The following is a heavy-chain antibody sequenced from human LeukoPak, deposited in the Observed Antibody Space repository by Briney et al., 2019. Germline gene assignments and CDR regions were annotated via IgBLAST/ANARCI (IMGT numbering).Heavy chain of an antibody. Sequence: GGSLRLSCAGAGFTFSSYGMHWVRQAPGKGLECVAFIRYDGSNKYYADSVKGRFTISRDNSKNTLYLQMNSLRAEDTAVYYCAKDWIAYCGGDCYSASDYWGQGTLVTVSS. D-gene: IGHD2-21*02. CDR1: GFTFSSYG. CDR3: AKDWIAYCGGDCYSASDY. CDR2: IRYDGSNK. J-gene: IGHJ4*02. V-gene: IGHV3-30*02.